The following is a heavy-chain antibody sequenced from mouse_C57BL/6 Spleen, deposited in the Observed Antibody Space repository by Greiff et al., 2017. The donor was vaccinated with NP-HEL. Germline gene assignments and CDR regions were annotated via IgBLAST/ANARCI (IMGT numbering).Heavy chain of an antibody. Sequence: VQLQQSGAELVRPGTSVKVSCKASGYAFTNYLIEWVKQRPGQGLEWIGVINPGSGGTNYNEKFKGKATLTADKSSSTAYMQLSSLTSEDSAVYFCARRTTVMDYWGQGTSVTVSS. CDR3: ARRTTVMDY. J-gene: IGHJ4*01. CDR2: INPGSGGT. CDR1: GYAFTNYL. V-gene: IGHV1-54*01. D-gene: IGHD1-1*01.